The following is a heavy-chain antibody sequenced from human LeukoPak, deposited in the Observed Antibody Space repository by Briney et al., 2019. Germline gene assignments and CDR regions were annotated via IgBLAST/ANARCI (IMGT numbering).Heavy chain of an antibody. J-gene: IGHJ4*02. D-gene: IGHD3-9*01. CDR1: GGSISSSTYY. Sequence: PSETLSLTCTVSGGSISSSTYYWGWIRQSPGKGLEWIGSIYYSGNTYYNPSLKSRVTISVDTSKNQFSLKLSSVTAADTAVYYCARGTLRYFDKGWGQGTLVTVSS. CDR3: ARGTLRYFDKG. V-gene: IGHV4-39*07. CDR2: IYYSGNT.